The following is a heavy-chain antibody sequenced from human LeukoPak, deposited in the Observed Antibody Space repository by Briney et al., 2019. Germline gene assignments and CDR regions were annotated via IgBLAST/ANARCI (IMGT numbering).Heavy chain of an antibody. CDR1: GGTFSSYA. J-gene: IGHJ3*02. Sequence: GASVKVSCKASGGTFSSYAISWVRQAPGQGLEWMGGIIPIFGTANYAQKFQGRVTITADKSTSTAYMELSSLRSEDTAVYYCAASSSWYSGAFDIWGQGTMVTVSS. V-gene: IGHV1-69*06. CDR3: AASSSWYSGAFDI. CDR2: IIPIFGTA. D-gene: IGHD6-13*01.